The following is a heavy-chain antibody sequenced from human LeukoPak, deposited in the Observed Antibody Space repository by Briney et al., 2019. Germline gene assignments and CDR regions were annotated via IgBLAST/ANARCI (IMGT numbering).Heavy chain of an antibody. Sequence: PSETLSLTCAVYGGSFSGYYWSWIRQPPGKGLEWIGEINHSGSTNYNPSLKSRVTISVDTSKNQFSLRLSSVTAADTAVYYCARVGVYGSNYWGQGTLVTVSS. J-gene: IGHJ4*02. V-gene: IGHV4-34*01. CDR2: INHSGST. D-gene: IGHD3-10*01. CDR3: ARVGVYGSNY. CDR1: GGSFSGYY.